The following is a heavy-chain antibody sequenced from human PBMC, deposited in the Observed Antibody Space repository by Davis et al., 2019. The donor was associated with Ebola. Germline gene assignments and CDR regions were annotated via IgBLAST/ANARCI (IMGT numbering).Heavy chain of an antibody. CDR1: GFNFSNSW. J-gene: IGHJ6*02. V-gene: IGHV3-7*01. CDR2: IKEDGSKK. D-gene: IGHD2-21*01. Sequence: GGSLRLSCAASGFNFSNSWVTWVRQAPGKGLEWVANIKEDGSKKDYVGSVKGRFTISRDNAKNSLSLQMNSLRAEDTAVYYCTGWLLPIYGMDVWGQGTTVTVSS. CDR3: TGWLLPIYGMDV.